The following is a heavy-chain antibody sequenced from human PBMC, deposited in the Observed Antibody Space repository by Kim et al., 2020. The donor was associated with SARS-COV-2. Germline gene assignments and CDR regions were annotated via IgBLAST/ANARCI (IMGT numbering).Heavy chain of an antibody. V-gene: IGHV3-15*01. CDR3: TTDILTGSADY. Sequence: DYAAPVKGRFTISRDDSKNTLYLQMNSLKTEDTAVYYCTTDILTGSADYWGQGTLVTVSS. D-gene: IGHD3-9*01. J-gene: IGHJ4*02.